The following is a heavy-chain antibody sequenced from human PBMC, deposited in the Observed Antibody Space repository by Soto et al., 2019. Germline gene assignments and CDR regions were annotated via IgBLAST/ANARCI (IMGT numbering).Heavy chain of an antibody. CDR1: GYTFTDYY. V-gene: IGHV1-2*04. Sequence: ASVKVSCKASGYTFTDYYMHWVRQAPGQGLEWMGWSNPNSGATNYAQKFQGWVTMTRDTSISTAYMELRRLRSDDTAVYYCARGPRVLAPINSFFDYWGQGTLVTVSS. CDR3: ARGPRVLAPINSFFDY. D-gene: IGHD6-6*01. CDR2: SNPNSGAT. J-gene: IGHJ4*02.